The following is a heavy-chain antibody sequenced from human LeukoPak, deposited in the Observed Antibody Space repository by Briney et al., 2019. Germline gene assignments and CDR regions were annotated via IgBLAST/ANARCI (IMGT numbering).Heavy chain of an antibody. CDR2: ISYSGNT. J-gene: IGHJ6*03. CDR1: AGSINSSDYY. Sequence: SETLSLTCTVSAGSINSSDYYWGWIRQSPGKGLEWIGRISYSGNTYYNPSLKSRVTISVDTSKNHFSLRLSSVTAADTAVYYCSRLTHSYYSDTSGYYPYYYMDVWGEGTTVAVSS. CDR3: SRLTHSYYSDTSGYYPYYYMDV. V-gene: IGHV4-39*02. D-gene: IGHD3-22*01.